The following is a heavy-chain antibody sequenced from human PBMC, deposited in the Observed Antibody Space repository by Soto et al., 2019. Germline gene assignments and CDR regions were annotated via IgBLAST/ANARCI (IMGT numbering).Heavy chain of an antibody. CDR3: ARGGGYNWNNWFDP. CDR1: GGSISSYY. V-gene: IGHV4-59*01. Sequence: PSETLSLTCTVSGGSISSYYRSWIRQPPGKGLEWIGYIYYSGSTNYNPSLKSRVTISVDTSKNQFSLKLSSVTAADTAVYYCARGGGYNWNNWFDPWGQGTLVTVSS. J-gene: IGHJ5*02. D-gene: IGHD1-1*01. CDR2: IYYSGST.